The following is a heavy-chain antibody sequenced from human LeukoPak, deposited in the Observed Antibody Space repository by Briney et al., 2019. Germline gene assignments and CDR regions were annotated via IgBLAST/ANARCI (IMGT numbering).Heavy chain of an antibody. CDR1: GGSISSYY. V-gene: IGHV4-59*01. J-gene: IGHJ6*02. D-gene: IGHD3-9*01. CDR2: IYYSGST. Sequence: SETLSLTCTVSGGSISSYYWSWIRQPPGKGLEWIGYIYYSGSTNYNPSLKSRVTISVDTSKNQFSLKLSSVTAADTAVYYCARGRGLRYFDWPWDYYYGMDVWGQGTTVTVSS. CDR3: ARGRGLRYFDWPWDYYYGMDV.